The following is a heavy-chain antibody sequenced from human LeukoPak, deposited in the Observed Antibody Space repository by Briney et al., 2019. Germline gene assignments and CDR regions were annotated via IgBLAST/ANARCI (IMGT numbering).Heavy chain of an antibody. CDR2: INPNSGDT. V-gene: IGHV1-2*02. Sequence: ASVKVSCKASGYTFTGYYMHWVRQAPGQGLEWMGWINPNSGDTNYAQKFQGRVTMTRDTSISTAYMELSRLRSDDTAVYYCARDHGDSDFDYWGQGTLVTVSS. CDR3: ARDHGDSDFDY. CDR1: GYTFTGYY. J-gene: IGHJ4*02. D-gene: IGHD4-17*01.